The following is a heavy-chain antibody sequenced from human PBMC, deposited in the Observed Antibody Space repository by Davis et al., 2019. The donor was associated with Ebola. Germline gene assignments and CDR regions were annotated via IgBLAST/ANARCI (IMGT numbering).Heavy chain of an antibody. CDR3: ARDRRLSHDYIAGSYPSDY. CDR2: INPNSGGT. D-gene: IGHD3-16*02. Sequence: AASVKVSCKASGYTFTNYYMHWVRQAPGQGLEWMGRINPNSGGTNYAQKFLGRVTMTTDTSIITAYMELRSLTSDDTAMYFCARDRRLSHDYIAGSYPSDYWGQGTLVTVSS. J-gene: IGHJ4*02. CDR1: GYTFTNYY. V-gene: IGHV1-2*06.